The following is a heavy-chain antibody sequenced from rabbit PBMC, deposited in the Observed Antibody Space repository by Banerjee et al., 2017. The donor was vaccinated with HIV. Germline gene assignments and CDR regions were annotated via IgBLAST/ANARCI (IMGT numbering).Heavy chain of an antibody. J-gene: IGHJ4*01. CDR2: IYVGSGGSD. Sequence: QSLEESGGGLVKPGASLTLTCTASGFSFSRNYHMCWVRQAPGKGLEWIACIYVGSGGSDYYADWAKGRFTISKTSSTMVTLQMTSLTAADTATYFCARYTSSGGGYALWGPGTLVTVS. V-gene: IGHV1S40*01. D-gene: IGHD1-1*01. CDR3: ARYTSSGGGYAL. CDR1: GFSFSRNYH.